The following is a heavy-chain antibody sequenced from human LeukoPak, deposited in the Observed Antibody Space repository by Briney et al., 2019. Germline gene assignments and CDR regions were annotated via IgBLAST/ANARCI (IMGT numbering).Heavy chain of an antibody. J-gene: IGHJ4*02. CDR2: IKSKTDGGTT. CDR1: GFTFSNAW. V-gene: IGHV3-15*01. Sequence: GGSLRLSCAASGFTFSNAWMSWVRQAPGKGLEWVGRIKSKTDGGTTDYAAPVKGRFTISRDDSKNTLYLQMNSLKTEDTAVYYCTTDYSWAYYFDYWGQGTLVTVSS. D-gene: IGHD5-18*01. CDR3: TTDYSWAYYFDY.